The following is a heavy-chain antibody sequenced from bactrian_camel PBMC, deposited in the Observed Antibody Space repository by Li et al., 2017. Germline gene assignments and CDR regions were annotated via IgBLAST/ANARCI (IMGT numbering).Heavy chain of an antibody. V-gene: IGHV3S55*01. CDR1: TVIYGRYC. CDR3: AAALPWFAPPSTFSGDFGY. Sequence: HVQLVESGGGSVQIGGSLSLSCAASTVIYGRYCMGWFRQAPGKEREGVAAIDSDGTTVYADSVKGRFTISKDSAKNTLSLQMNSLKPEDTAMYYCAAALPWFAPPSTFSGDFGYWGQGTQVTVS. D-gene: IGHD3*01. CDR2: IDSDGTT. J-gene: IGHJ6*01.